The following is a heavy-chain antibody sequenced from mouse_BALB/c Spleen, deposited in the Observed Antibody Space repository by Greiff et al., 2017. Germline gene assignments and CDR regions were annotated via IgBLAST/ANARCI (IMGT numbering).Heavy chain of an antibody. J-gene: IGHJ1*01. Sequence: QVQLKESGAELVRPGSSVKLSCKASGYAFSSYWMNWVKQRPGQGLEWIVQIYPGDGDTNYNGKFKGKATLTADKSSSTAYMQLSSLTSEDSAVYFCARNCYGSSLYWYFDVWGAGTTVTVAS. CDR3: ARNCYGSSLYWYFDV. V-gene: IGHV1-80*01. CDR2: IYPGDGDT. CDR1: GYAFSSYW. D-gene: IGHD1-1*01.